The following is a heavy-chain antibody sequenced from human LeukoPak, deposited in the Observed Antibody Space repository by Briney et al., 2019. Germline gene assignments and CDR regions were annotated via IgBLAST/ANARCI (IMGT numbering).Heavy chain of an antibody. CDR1: GFTFSSYS. CDR3: ARGKTSQNIVTRKTYNWFDP. Sequence: GGSLRLSCAASGFTFSSYSMNWVRQAPGKGPEWVSSISSSSDYIYYADSVKGRFTISRDNAKNSLYLQMKSLRAEDTAVYYCARGKTSQNIVTRKTYNWFDPWGQGTLVTVSS. V-gene: IGHV3-21*01. J-gene: IGHJ5*02. D-gene: IGHD2/OR15-2a*01. CDR2: ISSSSDYI.